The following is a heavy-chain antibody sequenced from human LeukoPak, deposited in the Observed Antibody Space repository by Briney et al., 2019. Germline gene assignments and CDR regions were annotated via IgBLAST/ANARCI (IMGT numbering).Heavy chain of an antibody. V-gene: IGHV4-59*12. CDR2: IYYSGST. Sequence: SETLSLTCTVSGGSISSYYWSWIRQPPGKGLEWIGYIYYSGSTNYNPSLKSRVTISVDTSKNQFSLKLSSVTAADTAVYYCALSFSWYGEIDYWGQGTLVTVSS. J-gene: IGHJ4*02. D-gene: IGHD6-13*01. CDR1: GGSISSYY. CDR3: ALSFSWYGEIDY.